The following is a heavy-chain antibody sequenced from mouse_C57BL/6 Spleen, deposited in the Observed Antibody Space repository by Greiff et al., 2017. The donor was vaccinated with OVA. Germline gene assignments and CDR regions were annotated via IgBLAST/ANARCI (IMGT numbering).Heavy chain of an antibody. J-gene: IGHJ4*01. CDR3: ARGYYGSKRSYAMDY. CDR1: GYTFTDYY. D-gene: IGHD1-1*01. CDR2: INPNNGGT. V-gene: IGHV1-26*01. Sequence: EVQLQQSGPELVKPGASVKISCKASGYTFTDYYMNWVKQSHGKSLEWIGDINPNNGGTSYNQKFKGKATLTVDKSSSTAYMELRSLTSEDSAVYYCARGYYGSKRSYAMDYWGQGTSVTVSS.